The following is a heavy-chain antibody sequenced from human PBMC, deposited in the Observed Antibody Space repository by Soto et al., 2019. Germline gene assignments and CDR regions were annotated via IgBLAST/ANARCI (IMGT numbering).Heavy chain of an antibody. D-gene: IGHD6-13*01. CDR2: INHSGST. CDR1: GGSFSGYY. V-gene: IGHV4-34*01. Sequence: SETLSLTCAVYGGSFSGYYWSWIRQPPGKGLEWIGEINHSGSTNYNPSLKSRVTLSVDTSNNHFSLKLSSVTAADTAVYYCARYSRPYYYYYGMDVWGQGTTVTVSS. CDR3: ARYSRPYYYYYGMDV. J-gene: IGHJ6*02.